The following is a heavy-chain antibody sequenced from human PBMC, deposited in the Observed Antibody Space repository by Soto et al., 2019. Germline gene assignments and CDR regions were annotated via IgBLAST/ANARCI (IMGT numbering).Heavy chain of an antibody. CDR3: SGGVGDAI. Sequence: EDQLVESGGGLVQPGGSLRLTCAVSGFSFRSDWMNWVRQAPGKGLEWVAHTNQDGSEKYYLDSVKGRFTIFRDNAKNSVYLQMNSLRAEDAAGYYCSGGVGDAIWGQGTLVTVSS. J-gene: IGHJ4*02. CDR2: TNQDGSEK. CDR1: GFSFRSDW. D-gene: IGHD1-26*01. V-gene: IGHV3-7*04.